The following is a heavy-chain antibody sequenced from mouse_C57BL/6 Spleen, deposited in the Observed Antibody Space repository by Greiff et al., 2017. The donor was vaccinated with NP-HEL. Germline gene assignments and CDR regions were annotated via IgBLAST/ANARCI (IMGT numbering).Heavy chain of an antibody. CDR1: GYTFTSYW. CDR3: ERGIITTVVAYNAMDY. J-gene: IGHJ4*01. CDR2: IHPNSGST. V-gene: IGHV1-64*01. Sequence: QVLLQQPGAELVKPGASVKLSCKASGYTFTSYWMHWVKQRPGQGLEWIGMIHPNSGSTNYNEKFKSKATLTVDKSSSTAYMQLSSLTSEDSAVYYCERGIITTVVAYNAMDYWGQGTSVAVAS. D-gene: IGHD1-1*01.